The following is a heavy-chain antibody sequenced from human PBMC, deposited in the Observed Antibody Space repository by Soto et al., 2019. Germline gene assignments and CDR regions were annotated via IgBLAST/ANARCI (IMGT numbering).Heavy chain of an antibody. CDR2: MNPNSGNT. CDR1: GYTFTSYD. D-gene: IGHD6-19*01. CDR3: ARGSGWYIDYYYYMDV. J-gene: IGHJ6*03. V-gene: IGHV1-8*01. Sequence: ASVKVSCKASGYTFTSYDINWVRQATGQGLEWMGWMNPNSGNTGYAQKFQGRVTMTRNTSISTAYMELSSLRSEDTAVYYCARGSGWYIDYYYYMDVWGKGTTVTVSS.